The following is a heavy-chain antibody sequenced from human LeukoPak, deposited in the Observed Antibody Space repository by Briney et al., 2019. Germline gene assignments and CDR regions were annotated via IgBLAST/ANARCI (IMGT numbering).Heavy chain of an antibody. CDR3: AKGAASRGYTYVAN. CDR2: ISGSGGST. CDR1: AFTFRSYP. D-gene: IGHD5-18*01. V-gene: IGHV3-23*01. J-gene: IGHJ4*02. Sequence: GGSLRLSCAASAFTFRSYPMIWVRQAPGKGLEWVSGISGSGGSTYYSDSAKGRFTISRDNSNNTLYLQMNSLRAEDTAVYYCAKGAASRGYTYVANWGQGTLVTVSS.